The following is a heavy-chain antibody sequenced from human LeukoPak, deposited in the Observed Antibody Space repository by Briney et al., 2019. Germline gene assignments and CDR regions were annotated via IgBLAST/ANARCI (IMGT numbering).Heavy chain of an antibody. D-gene: IGHD4-23*01. CDR1: GFTFSSYW. J-gene: IGHJ4*02. CDR3: ARERWSASYYFDY. CDR2: IKQDGSEK. Sequence: GGSLRLSCAASGFTFSSYWMNWVRQAPGKGLEWVANIKQDGSEKYYVDSVKGRFTISRDNAKNSLYLQMNSLRAEDTAVYYCARERWSASYYFDYWGQGTLATVSS. V-gene: IGHV3-7*01.